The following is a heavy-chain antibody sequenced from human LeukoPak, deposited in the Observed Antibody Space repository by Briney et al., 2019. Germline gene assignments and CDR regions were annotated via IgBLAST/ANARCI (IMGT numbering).Heavy chain of an antibody. CDR3: AKDRSHYCSSTSCYPIDY. CDR1: GFTFSSYG. V-gene: IGHV3-30*18. J-gene: IGHJ4*02. D-gene: IGHD2-2*01. Sequence: GGSLRLSCAASGFTFSSYGMHWVRQAPGKGLEWVAVISYDGSNKYYADSVKGRFTISRDNSKNTLYLQMNSLRAEDTAVYYCAKDRSHYCSSTSCYPIDYWGQGTLVTVSS. CDR2: ISYDGSNK.